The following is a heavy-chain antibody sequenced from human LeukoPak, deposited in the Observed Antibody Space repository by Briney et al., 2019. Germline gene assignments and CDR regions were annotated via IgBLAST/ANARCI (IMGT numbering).Heavy chain of an antibody. D-gene: IGHD3-22*01. CDR3: ARVNYDSSGDSYYFDY. V-gene: IGHV4-4*07. Sequence: PSETLSLTCTVSGGSISSYYWSWIRRPAGKGLEWIGRIYTSGSTNYNPSLKSRVTMSVDTSKNQFSLKLSPVTAADTAVYYCARVNYDSSGDSYYFDYWGQGTLVTVSS. CDR1: GGSISSYY. CDR2: IYTSGST. J-gene: IGHJ4*02.